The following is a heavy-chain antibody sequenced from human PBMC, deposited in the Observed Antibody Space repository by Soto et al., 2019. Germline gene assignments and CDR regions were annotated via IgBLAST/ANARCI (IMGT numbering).Heavy chain of an antibody. D-gene: IGHD6-13*01. J-gene: IGHJ4*02. Sequence: QVQLVQSGAEVKKPGSSVKVSCKASGGTFSSYAISWVRQAPGQGLEWMGGIIPIFGTANYAQKFQGRVTNTADEATRTPYLALSSLRSKETAVYYCAKKGEGSSSWAFDYWGQGTLVTVSS. CDR2: IIPIFGTA. CDR1: GGTFSSYA. CDR3: AKKGEGSSSWAFDY. V-gene: IGHV1-69*12.